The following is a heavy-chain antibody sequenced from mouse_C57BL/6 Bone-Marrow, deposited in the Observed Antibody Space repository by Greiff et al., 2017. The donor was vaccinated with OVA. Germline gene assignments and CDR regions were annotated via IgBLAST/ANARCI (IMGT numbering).Heavy chain of an antibody. CDR2: IYPGSGST. J-gene: IGHJ2*01. CDR3: ARRYSRSVRDYCDY. V-gene: IGHV1-55*01. Sequence: VQLQQPGAELVKPGASVKMSCKASGYTFTSYWITWVKQRPGQGLEWIGDIYPGSGSTNYNEKFKSKATLTVDTSSSTAYMQLSSLTSEDSAVYYCARRYSRSVRDYCDYWGQGTTLTVSS. CDR1: GYTFTSYW. D-gene: IGHD2-5*01.